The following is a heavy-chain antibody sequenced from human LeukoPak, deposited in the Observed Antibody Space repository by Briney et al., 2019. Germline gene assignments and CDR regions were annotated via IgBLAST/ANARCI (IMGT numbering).Heavy chain of an antibody. V-gene: IGHV3-7*03. Sequence: GGSLRLSCAASGFTFSSYWMSWVRQAPGKGLGWVANIKQDGSEKYYVDSVKGRFTISRDNAKNSLYLQMNSLRAEDTAVYYCAKNPYVLRYFDWLNYFDYWGQGTLVTVSS. D-gene: IGHD3-9*01. CDR3: AKNPYVLRYFDWLNYFDY. CDR1: GFTFSSYW. CDR2: IKQDGSEK. J-gene: IGHJ4*02.